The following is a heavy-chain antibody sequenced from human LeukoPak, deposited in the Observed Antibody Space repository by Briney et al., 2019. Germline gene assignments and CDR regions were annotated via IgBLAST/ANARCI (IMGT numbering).Heavy chain of an antibody. D-gene: IGHD3-10*01. J-gene: IGHJ6*04. Sequence: ASVKVSCKASGYTFTSYDINWVRQATGQGLEWTGWMNPNSGNTGYAQKLQGRVTMTTDTSTSTAYMELRSLRSDDTAVYYCARVHSGGPHAEDVWGKGTTVTVSS. CDR2: MNPNSGNT. CDR3: ARVHSGGPHAEDV. CDR1: GYTFTSYD. V-gene: IGHV1-8*01.